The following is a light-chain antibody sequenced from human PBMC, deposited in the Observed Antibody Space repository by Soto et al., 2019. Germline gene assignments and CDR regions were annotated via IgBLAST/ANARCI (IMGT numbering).Light chain of an antibody. CDR2: GAS. CDR1: QSVSSSY. CDR3: QQYDNLPPYT. Sequence: EIVLTQSPGTLSLSPGERATLSCRASQSVSSSYLAWYQQKPGQAPRLLIYGASSRATGIPDRFSGSGSGTDFTFTISSLQPEDIATYYCQQYDNLPPYTFGQGTKLEIK. V-gene: IGKV3-20*01. J-gene: IGKJ2*01.